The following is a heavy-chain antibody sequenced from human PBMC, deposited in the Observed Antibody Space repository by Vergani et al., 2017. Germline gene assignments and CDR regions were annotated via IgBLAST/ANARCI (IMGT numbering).Heavy chain of an antibody. J-gene: IGHJ6*03. D-gene: IGHD2-2*01. CDR1: GYTFTSSG. Sequence: QVQLVQSGAEVKKPGASVKVSCKASGYTFTSSGISWVRQAPGQGLEWMGWISAYNGNTNYAQKLQGRVTMTTETSTSTAYMELRSLRSDDTAVYYCARSHIVVVPPTEYYYMDVWGKGTTVTVSS. CDR2: ISAYNGNT. V-gene: IGHV1-18*04. CDR3: ARSHIVVVPPTEYYYMDV.